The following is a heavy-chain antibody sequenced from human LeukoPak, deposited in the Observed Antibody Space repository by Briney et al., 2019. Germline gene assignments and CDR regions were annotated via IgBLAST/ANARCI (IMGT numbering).Heavy chain of an antibody. CDR3: ARDHRYAFDN. J-gene: IGHJ4*01. Sequence: GGSLRLSCAASGFNFIDYSMNWVRQAPGKGLEWISYIGISSGNTKYANSVKGRFTISRDKARNSLYLQMNSLRVEDTAMYYCARDHRYAFDNWGHGTLVTVSS. CDR2: IGISSGNT. CDR1: GFNFIDYS. D-gene: IGHD5-12*01. V-gene: IGHV3-48*01.